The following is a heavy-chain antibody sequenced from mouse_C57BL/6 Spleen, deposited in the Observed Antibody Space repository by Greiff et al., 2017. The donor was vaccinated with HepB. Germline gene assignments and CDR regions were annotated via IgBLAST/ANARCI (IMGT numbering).Heavy chain of an antibody. V-gene: IGHV2-2*01. CDR3: ARNGAYYYGRTLGDY. J-gene: IGHJ4*01. CDR2: IWSGGST. D-gene: IGHD1-1*01. CDR1: GFSLTSYG. Sequence: QVQLKQSGPGLVQPSQSLSITCTVSGFSLTSYGVHWVRQSPGKGLEWLGVIWSGGSTDYNAAFISRLSISKDNSKSQVFIKMNSLQADDTAIYYCARNGAYYYGRTLGDYWGQGTSVTVSS.